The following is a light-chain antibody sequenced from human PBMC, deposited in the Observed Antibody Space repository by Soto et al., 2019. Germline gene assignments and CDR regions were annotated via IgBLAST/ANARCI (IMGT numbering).Light chain of an antibody. J-gene: IGKJ4*01. CDR1: QDIRNY. CDR3: QQYDNLLT. CDR2: DAS. V-gene: IGKV1-33*01. Sequence: DIQLTQSPSSLSASVGGRVTISCQASQDIRNYLNWYQQKPGKAPKLLIYDASNLETGVPSRFSGSGSGTDFTFTISSLQPEDIATYYCQQYDNLLTFGGGTKVEI.